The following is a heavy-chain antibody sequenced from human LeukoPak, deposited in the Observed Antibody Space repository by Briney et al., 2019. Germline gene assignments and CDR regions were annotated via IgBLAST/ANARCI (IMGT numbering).Heavy chain of an antibody. V-gene: IGHV4-34*01. J-gene: IGHJ4*02. CDR1: GGSFSGYY. CDR3: ARVRFLEWSEYFDY. D-gene: IGHD3-3*01. CDR2: INHSGST. Sequence: SETLSLTCAVYGGSFSGYYWSWIRQPPGKGLEWIGEINHSGSTNYNPSLKSRVTISVDTSKNQFSLKLSSVTAADTAVNYCARVRFLEWSEYFDYWGQGTLVTVSS.